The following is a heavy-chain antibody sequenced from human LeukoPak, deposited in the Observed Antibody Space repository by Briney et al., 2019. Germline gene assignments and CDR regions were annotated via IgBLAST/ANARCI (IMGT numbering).Heavy chain of an antibody. CDR1: GFTFSSYG. Sequence: GGSLRLSCAASGFTFSSYGMHWVRQAPGKGLEWVAVISYDGSNKYYADSVKGRFTISRDNSKNTLYLQMNSLRAEDTAVYYCAKGVGYGGNSDYWGQGTLVTVSS. J-gene: IGHJ4*02. V-gene: IGHV3-30*18. CDR2: ISYDGSNK. CDR3: AKGVGYGGNSDY. D-gene: IGHD4-23*01.